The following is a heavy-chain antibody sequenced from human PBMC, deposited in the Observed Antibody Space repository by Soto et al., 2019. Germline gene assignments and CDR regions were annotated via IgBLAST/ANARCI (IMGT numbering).Heavy chain of an antibody. CDR2: FYYSGST. CDR3: ARLDCSGGACYSWQGYFDY. D-gene: IGHD2-15*01. J-gene: IGHJ4*02. CDR1: GGSISSYY. V-gene: IGHV4-59*06. Sequence: SETLSLTCTVSGGSISSYYWSWIRQPAGKGLEWIGYFYYSGSTYYNPSLKSRVTISVDTSKNQFSLRLNSVTPADTAAYYCARLDCSGGACYSWQGYFDYWGRGSLVTVSS.